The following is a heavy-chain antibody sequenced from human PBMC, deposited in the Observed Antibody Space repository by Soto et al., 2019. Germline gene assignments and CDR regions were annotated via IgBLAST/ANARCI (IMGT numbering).Heavy chain of an antibody. D-gene: IGHD5-12*01. J-gene: IGHJ3*02. CDR1: GFTFSSYS. Sequence: GGSLRLSCAASGFTFSSYSMNWVRQAPGKGLEWVSYISSSSSTIYYADSVKGRFTISRDNAKNSLYLQMNSLRAEDTAVYYCARGGAYSGYDDAFDIWGQGTMVTVSS. CDR3: ARGGAYSGYDDAFDI. CDR2: ISSSSSTI. V-gene: IGHV3-48*04.